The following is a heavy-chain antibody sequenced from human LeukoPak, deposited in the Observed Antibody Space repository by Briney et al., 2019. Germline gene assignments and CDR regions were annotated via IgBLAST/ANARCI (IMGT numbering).Heavy chain of an antibody. J-gene: IGHJ4*02. D-gene: IGHD3-10*01. Sequence: GGSLRLSCTASGFTFGDYAMSWVRQAPGKGLEWVGFIRSKAYGGTTEYAASVKGRFTISRDNSKSIAYLQMNSLKTEDTAVYYCTSWMRGEAPMDAHRGFDYWGQGTLVTVSS. CDR2: IRSKAYGGTT. CDR1: GFTFGDYA. CDR3: TSWMRGEAPMDAHRGFDY. V-gene: IGHV3-49*04.